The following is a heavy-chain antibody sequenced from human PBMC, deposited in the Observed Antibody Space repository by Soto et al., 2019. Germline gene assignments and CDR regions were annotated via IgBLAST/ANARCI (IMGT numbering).Heavy chain of an antibody. J-gene: IGHJ1*01. D-gene: IGHD3-3*01. CDR1: GGSFSGYY. V-gene: IGHV4-34*01. CDR2: INHSGST. CDR3: ARSPYDFWSGSKRPEYFQH. Sequence: SETLSLTCAVYGGSFSGYYWSWIRQPPGKGLEWIGEINHSGSTNYNPSLKSRVTISVDTSKNQFSLKLSSVTAADTAVYYCARSPYDFWSGSKRPEYFQHWGQGTLVTVSS.